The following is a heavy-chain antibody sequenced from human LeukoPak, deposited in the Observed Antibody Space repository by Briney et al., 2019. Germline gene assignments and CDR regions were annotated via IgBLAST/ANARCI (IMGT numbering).Heavy chain of an antibody. V-gene: IGHV4-59*01. CDR1: GGSISRYY. D-gene: IGHD6-13*01. J-gene: IGHJ2*01. Sequence: PSETLSLTCTVSGGSISRYYWSWIRQPPGKGLEWIGYKDYSGSTNYNRSLKSRVTISVDTSKNQFSLKLSSVTAADTAVYYCARVYYSSSYDYWYFDLWAVAPWSLSPQ. CDR3: ARVYYSSSYDYWYFDL. CDR2: KDYSGST.